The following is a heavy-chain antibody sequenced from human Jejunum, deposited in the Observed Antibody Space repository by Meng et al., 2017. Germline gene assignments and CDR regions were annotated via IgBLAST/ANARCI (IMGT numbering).Heavy chain of an antibody. CDR3: ASYTDTSDWYALDY. Sequence: GGSLRLSCAAPGFTFSRYRMSWVRQAPGKGLEWVANIKEDGIEKNYVDSVKGRFTVSRDNAKNALYLQINSLRDDDTAVYYCASYTDTSDWYALDYWGQGTLVTVSS. CDR1: GFTFSRYR. J-gene: IGHJ4*02. V-gene: IGHV3-7*01. CDR2: IKEDGIEK. D-gene: IGHD6-19*01.